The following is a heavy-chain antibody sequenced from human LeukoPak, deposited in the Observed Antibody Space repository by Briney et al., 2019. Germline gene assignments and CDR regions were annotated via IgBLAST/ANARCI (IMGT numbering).Heavy chain of an antibody. J-gene: IGHJ4*02. D-gene: IGHD7-27*01. CDR2: IIPIFGTA. V-gene: IGHV1-69*13. CDR3: AREPLTGHFDY. CDR1: GFTFTSYD. Sequence: GASVKVSCKAAGFTFTSYDINWVRQASGQGLEWMGGIIPIFGTANYAQKFQGRVTITADESTSTAYMELSSLRSEDTAVYYCAREPLTGHFDYWGQGTLVTVSS.